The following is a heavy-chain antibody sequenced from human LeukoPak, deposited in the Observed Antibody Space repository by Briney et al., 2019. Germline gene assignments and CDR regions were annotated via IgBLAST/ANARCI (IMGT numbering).Heavy chain of an antibody. CDR1: GYTFTSYA. CDR2: INAGNGNT. D-gene: IGHD2-15*01. J-gene: IGHJ6*02. Sequence: GASVKVSCKASGYTFTSYAMHWVRQAPGQRLEWMGWINAGNGNTKYSQKFQGRVTITRDTSASTAYMELSSLRSEDTAVYYCAIVVVAPFYYYGMDVWGQGTTVTVSS. CDR3: AIVVVAPFYYYGMDV. V-gene: IGHV1-3*01.